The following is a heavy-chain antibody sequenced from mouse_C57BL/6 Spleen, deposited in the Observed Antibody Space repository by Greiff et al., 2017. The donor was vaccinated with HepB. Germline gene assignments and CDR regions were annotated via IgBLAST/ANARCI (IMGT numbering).Heavy chain of an antibody. CDR2: IDPSDSYT. D-gene: IGHD2-1*01. V-gene: IGHV1-69*01. CDR1: GYTFTSYW. CDR3: ARMGKIYYLYYYAMDY. Sequence: QVQLQQSGAELVMPGASVKLSCKASGYTFTSYWMHWVKQRPGQGLEWIGEIDPSDSYTNYNQKFKGKSTLTVDKSSSTAYMQLSSLTSEDSAVYYCARMGKIYYLYYYAMDYWGQGTSVTVSS. J-gene: IGHJ4*01.